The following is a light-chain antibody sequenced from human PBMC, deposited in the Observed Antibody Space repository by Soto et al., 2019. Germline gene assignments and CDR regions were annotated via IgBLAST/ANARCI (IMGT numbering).Light chain of an antibody. CDR2: AGS. J-gene: IGLJ2*01. V-gene: IGLV2-23*03. CDR3: CSYAGSSTFVV. Sequence: QSALTQPASVAGSPGQSMTISCTGTSSDVGSYNLVSGYQQHPGKAPQLVIFAGSKRPSGVSSRFSGSKSGNTASLTISGLQAEDEADYDCCSYAGSSTFVVFGGGTKLTVL. CDR1: SSDVGSYNL.